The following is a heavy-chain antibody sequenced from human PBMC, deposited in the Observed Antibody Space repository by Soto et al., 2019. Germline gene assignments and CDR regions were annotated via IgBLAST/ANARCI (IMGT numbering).Heavy chain of an antibody. V-gene: IGHV3-30*18. Sequence: QVQLVESGGGVVQPGRSLRLSCVASGFTFSSYGMHWVRQAPGKGLEWVAVISYDGSNTYYADSVKGRFTISRDNSKNTLYLQMSSLRAEDTSVYSCAKEGGLSGSYYISTSSYFAYWGQGTLVTVSS. J-gene: IGHJ4*02. CDR1: GFTFSSYG. D-gene: IGHD1-26*01. CDR2: ISYDGSNT. CDR3: AKEGGLSGSYYISTSSYFAY.